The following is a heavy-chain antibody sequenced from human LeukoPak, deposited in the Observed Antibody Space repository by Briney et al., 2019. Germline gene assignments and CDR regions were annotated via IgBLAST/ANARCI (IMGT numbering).Heavy chain of an antibody. J-gene: IGHJ4*02. CDR3: VRDGLNWNYDY. CDR1: GYTFSDNY. D-gene: IGHD1-7*01. CDR2: ISPTDGVT. V-gene: IGHV1-2*02. Sequence: ASVKVSCRTSGYTFSDNYIHWVRQAPGQGLEWMAWISPTDGVTRYAQKFQGRVVVTRDTSIKTAYMELTRLRSDDTAVYYCVRDGLNWNYDYWGQGTLVAVSS.